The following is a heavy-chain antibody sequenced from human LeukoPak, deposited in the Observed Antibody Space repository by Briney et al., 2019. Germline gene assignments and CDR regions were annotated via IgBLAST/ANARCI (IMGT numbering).Heavy chain of an antibody. CDR1: GGTFSSYA. D-gene: IGHD3-10*01. J-gene: IGHJ6*03. CDR2: MNPNSGNT. V-gene: IGHV1-8*02. CDR3: ARADDTMVRGVIIYYMDV. Sequence: ASVKVSCKASGGTFSSYAISWVRQAPGQGLEWMGWMNPNSGNTGYAQKFQGRVTMTRNTSISTAYMELSSLRSEDTAVYYCARADDTMVRGVIIYYMDVWGKGTTVTVSS.